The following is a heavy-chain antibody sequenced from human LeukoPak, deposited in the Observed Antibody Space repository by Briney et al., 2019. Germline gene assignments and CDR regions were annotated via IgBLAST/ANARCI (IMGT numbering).Heavy chain of an antibody. CDR2: IYYSGST. CDR1: GGSISSYY. Sequence: PSETLSLTCTVSGGSISSYYWSWIRQPPGKGLEWIGYIYYSGSTNYNPSLKSRVTISVDTSKNQFSLKLSSVTAADTAVYYCAREYTMVRGAPWGYDAFDIWGQGTMVTVSS. CDR3: AREYTMVRGAPWGYDAFDI. J-gene: IGHJ3*02. D-gene: IGHD3-10*01. V-gene: IGHV4-59*01.